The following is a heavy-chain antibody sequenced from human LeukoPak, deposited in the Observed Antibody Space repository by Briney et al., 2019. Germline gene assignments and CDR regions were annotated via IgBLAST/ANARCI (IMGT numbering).Heavy chain of an antibody. D-gene: IGHD1-14*01. V-gene: IGHV1-69*04. CDR1: GGTFSSYA. Sequence: ASVKVSCKASGGTFSSYAISWVRQAPGQGLEWMGRIIPILGIANYAQKFQGRVTITADKSTSTAYMELSSLRSEDTAMYYCARPLGIPYYYYGMDVWGQGTTVTVSS. CDR3: ARPLGIPYYYYGMDV. J-gene: IGHJ6*02. CDR2: IIPILGIA.